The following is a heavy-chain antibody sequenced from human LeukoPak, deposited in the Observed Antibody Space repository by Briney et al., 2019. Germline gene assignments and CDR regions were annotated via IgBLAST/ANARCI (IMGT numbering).Heavy chain of an antibody. CDR3: AKVTGPTNSY. CDR1: GFTFSNYA. D-gene: IGHD1-26*01. CDR2: ISGSGGST. J-gene: IGHJ4*02. V-gene: IGHV3-23*01. Sequence: PGGSLRLSCAASGFTFSNYAVSWVRQTPEKGLEWVSAISGSGGSTYYADSVKGRFTVSRDNSKNTLYLQMNSLRAEDTAVYYCAKVTGPTNSYWGQGTLVTVSS.